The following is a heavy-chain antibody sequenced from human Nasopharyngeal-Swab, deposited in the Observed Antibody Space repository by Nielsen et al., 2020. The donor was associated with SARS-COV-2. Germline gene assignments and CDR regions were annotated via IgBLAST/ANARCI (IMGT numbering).Heavy chain of an antibody. J-gene: IGHJ1*01. D-gene: IGHD2-2*01. CDR3: ARDLGGGYCTTTNCPGS. V-gene: IGHV3-53*01. Sequence: GGSLRLSCAVSGLTVSSTYMSWVRQAPGKGREWVSVTEIGGTTHYADSVKGRFSISRDSSTNTLYLQMNNVRAEDTAVYYCARDLGGGYCTTTNCPGSWGQGTLVTVSS. CDR2: TEIGGTT. CDR1: GLTVSSTY.